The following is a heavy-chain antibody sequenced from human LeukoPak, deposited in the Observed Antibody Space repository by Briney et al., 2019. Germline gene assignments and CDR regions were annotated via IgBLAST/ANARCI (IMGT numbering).Heavy chain of an antibody. J-gene: IGHJ6*03. V-gene: IGHV4-39*07. CDR1: DGSMSGSSFF. CDR2: IYNSGST. Sequence: SETLSLTCSVSDGSMSGSSFFWGFWVWIRQSPGKGLEWIGSIYNSGSTYYNPSLKSRVTISVDTSNNQFSMNLSSVTVADTAVYFCARDVGRGNWNYDSYMDVWGKGTTVTVSS. CDR3: ARDVGRGNWNYDSYMDV. D-gene: IGHD1-20*01.